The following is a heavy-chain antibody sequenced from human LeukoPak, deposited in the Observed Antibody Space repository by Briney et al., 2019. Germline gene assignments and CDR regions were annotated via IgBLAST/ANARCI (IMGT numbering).Heavy chain of an antibody. CDR2: IYAGGTT. V-gene: IGHV3-66*02. CDR1: GFTVSSSY. D-gene: IGHD6-13*01. Sequence: HPGGSLRLSCAASGFTVSSSYMSWVRQAPGKGLEWVSVIYAGGTTHYADSVKGRFTISRDNSVNTLYLQMNSLRIEDTAVYHCARAFVTAAGFFDTWGRGTLVTVSS. J-gene: IGHJ4*02. CDR3: ARAFVTAAGFFDT.